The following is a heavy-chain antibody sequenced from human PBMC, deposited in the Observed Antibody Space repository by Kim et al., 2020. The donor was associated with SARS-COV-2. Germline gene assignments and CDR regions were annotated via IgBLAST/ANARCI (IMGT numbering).Heavy chain of an antibody. D-gene: IGHD1-26*01. CDR3: ARHGRGLPWTDFDF. CDR2: IYYSGST. J-gene: IGHJ4*02. V-gene: IGHV4-39*01. Sequence: SETLSLTCTVSGGSISSSSYYWGWIRQPPGKGLEWIGSIYYSGSTYYNSSRKSRVTISVDTSKNQFSLKLSSVTAADTAVYYCARHGRGLPWTDFDFWGQGTLVTVSS. CDR1: GGSISSSSYY.